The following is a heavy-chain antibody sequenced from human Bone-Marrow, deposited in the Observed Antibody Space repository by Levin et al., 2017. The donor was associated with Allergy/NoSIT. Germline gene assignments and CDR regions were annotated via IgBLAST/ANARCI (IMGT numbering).Heavy chain of an antibody. CDR1: GGSIRSGGYY. D-gene: IGHD5-18*01. CDR2: IYDSGST. CDR3: ARIPDTTSEFDY. Sequence: SETLSLTCTVSGGSIRSGGYYCSWLRQHPGKGLEWIGYIYDSGSTSYNPSLECRVAISVHTSKTQFYLKLTSLTAAATAVYCCARIPDTTSEFDYWGQGTLVIVSS. V-gene: IGHV4-31*03. J-gene: IGHJ4*02.